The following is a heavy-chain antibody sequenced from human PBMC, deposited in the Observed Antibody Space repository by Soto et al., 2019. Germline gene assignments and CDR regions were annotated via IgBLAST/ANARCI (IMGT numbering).Heavy chain of an antibody. J-gene: IGHJ6*02. V-gene: IGHV4-59*01. CDR2: IYYSGST. D-gene: IGHD1-26*01. Sequence: PSETLSLTCTVSGGSISSYYWSWIRQPPGKGLEWIGYIYYSGSTNYNPSLKSRVTISVDTSKNQFSLKLTSVTAADTAMYYCTRAPRGYFGFDVWGQGTTVTVSS. CDR1: GGSISSYY. CDR3: TRAPRGYFGFDV.